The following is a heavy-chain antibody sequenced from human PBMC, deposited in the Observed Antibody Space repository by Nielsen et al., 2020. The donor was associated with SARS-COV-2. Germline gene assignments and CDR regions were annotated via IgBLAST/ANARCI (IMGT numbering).Heavy chain of an antibody. J-gene: IGHJ6*02. CDR3: ARDPIVGATHYGMDV. V-gene: IGHV1-3*01. Sequence: ASVKVSCKTSGYTFTSFAIHWVRQAPGQSLEWMGWINAGNGNTKYSQKFQGRVTMTRDTSANTAYMELSSLSSEDTAVYYCARDPIVGATHYGMDVWGQGTTVTVSS. CDR1: GYTFTSFA. CDR2: INAGNGNT. D-gene: IGHD1-26*01.